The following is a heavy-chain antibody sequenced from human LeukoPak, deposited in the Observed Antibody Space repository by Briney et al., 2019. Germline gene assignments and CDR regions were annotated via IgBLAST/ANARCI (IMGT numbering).Heavy chain of an antibody. CDR3: ARATSPFYTDFDY. CDR1: GVSISSYF. D-gene: IGHD1-1*01. CDR2: IFHSGST. J-gene: IGHJ4*02. Sequence: SETLSLTCTVSGVSISSYFWSWIRQPPGRGLEWIGYIFHSGSTNYNPSLKSRVTISVDTSKNQFSLRMSSMTAADTAVYYCARATSPFYTDFDYWGQGTLATVSS. V-gene: IGHV4-59*01.